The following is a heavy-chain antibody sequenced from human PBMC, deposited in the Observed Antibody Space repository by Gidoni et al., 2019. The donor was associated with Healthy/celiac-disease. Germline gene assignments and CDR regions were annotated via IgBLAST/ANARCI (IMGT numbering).Heavy chain of an antibody. Sequence: QVPLVASGGGLVQPGRSLRLSCSASGFTFSSHGMHWVRQAPGKGLEWVAVISYDGSNKYYADSVKGRFTISRDNSKNTLYLQMNSLRAEDTAVYYGAKCYSNYDVCNVDDWGQGTLVTVSS. CDR2: ISYDGSNK. CDR3: AKCYSNYDVCNVDD. D-gene: IGHD4-4*01. J-gene: IGHJ4*02. CDR1: GFTFSSHG. V-gene: IGHV3-30*18.